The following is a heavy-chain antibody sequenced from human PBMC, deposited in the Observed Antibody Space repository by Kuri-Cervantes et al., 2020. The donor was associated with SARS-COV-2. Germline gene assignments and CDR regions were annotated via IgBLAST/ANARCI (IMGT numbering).Heavy chain of an antibody. Sequence: ASVKVSCKASGYTFTSYGISGVRQAPGQGLEWRGWISAYNGNTNYAQKLQGRVTMTTDTSTSTAYMELRSLRSDDTAVYYCARGPSWGYFWGTYRGGWDSFDIWGQGTMVTVSS. CDR2: ISAYNGNT. CDR1: GYTFTSYG. V-gene: IGHV1-18*04. J-gene: IGHJ3*02. CDR3: ARGPSWGYFWGTYRGGWDSFDI. D-gene: IGHD3-16*02.